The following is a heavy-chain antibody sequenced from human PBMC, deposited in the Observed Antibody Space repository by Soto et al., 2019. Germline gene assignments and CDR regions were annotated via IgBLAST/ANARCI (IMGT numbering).Heavy chain of an antibody. Sequence: QVQLVQSGAEVKKPGSSVKVSCKASGGTFSSYAISGVRQAPGQGLEWMGGIIPIFGTANYAQKFQGRVTITADESTSTAYMELSSLRSEDTAVYYCARDPKGQAPFRLYYYYGMDVWGQGTTVTVSS. V-gene: IGHV1-69*01. CDR2: IIPIFGTA. J-gene: IGHJ6*02. CDR3: ARDPKGQAPFRLYYYYGMDV. CDR1: GGTFSSYA.